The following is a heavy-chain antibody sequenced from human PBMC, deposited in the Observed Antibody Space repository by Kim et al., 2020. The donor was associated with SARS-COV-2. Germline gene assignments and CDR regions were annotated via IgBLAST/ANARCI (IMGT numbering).Heavy chain of an antibody. CDR1: GGTFSSYA. D-gene: IGHD6-19*01. CDR3: ARETVAVAQRNFDP. V-gene: IGHV1-69*04. J-gene: IGHJ5*02. CDR2: IIPILGIA. Sequence: SVKVSCKASGGTFSSYAISWVRQAPGQGLEWMGRIIPILGIANYAQKFQGRVTITADKSTSTAYMELSSLRSEDTAVYYCARETVAVAQRNFDPWGQGTLVTVSS.